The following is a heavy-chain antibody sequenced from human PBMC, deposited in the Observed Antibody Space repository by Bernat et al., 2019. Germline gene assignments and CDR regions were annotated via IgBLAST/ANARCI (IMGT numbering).Heavy chain of an antibody. D-gene: IGHD6-19*01. CDR1: GFTFSSYG. Sequence: QVQVVESGGGVVQPGRSLRLSCAASGFTFSSYGMHWVRQAPGKGLEWVAVIWYDGSNKYYGDSVKGRFTISRDNSKNTVYLQMNSLRAEDTAVYYFARLGSRWSLDYWGQGTLVTVSS. V-gene: IGHV3-33*01. CDR2: IWYDGSNK. CDR3: ARLGSRWSLDY. J-gene: IGHJ4*02.